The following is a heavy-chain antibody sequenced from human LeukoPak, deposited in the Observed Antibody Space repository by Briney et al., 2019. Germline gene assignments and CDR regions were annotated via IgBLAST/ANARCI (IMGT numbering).Heavy chain of an antibody. V-gene: IGHV3-11*04. CDR3: ASRDSSSLFDY. CDR1: GFTFSDYY. D-gene: IGHD6-6*01. J-gene: IGHJ4*02. CDR2: ISSSGSTI. Sequence: KPGGSLRHSCAASGFTFSDYYMSWIRQAPGKGLEWVSYISSSGSTIYYADSVKGRFTISRDNAKNSLYLQMNSLRAEDTAVYYCASRDSSSLFDYWGQGTLVTVSS.